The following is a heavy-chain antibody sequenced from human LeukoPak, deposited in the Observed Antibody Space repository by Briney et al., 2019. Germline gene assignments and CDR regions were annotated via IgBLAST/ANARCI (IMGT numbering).Heavy chain of an antibody. CDR1: GYTFTSYG. V-gene: IGHV1-18*01. Sequence: ASVKVSCKASGYTFTSYGLSWVRQAPGQGLEWMGWISAYNGNTNYAQKLQGRVTMPTDTSTSTAYMELRSLRSDDTAVYYCARWPGPRWFGDYYFDYWGQGTLVTVSS. CDR2: ISAYNGNT. D-gene: IGHD3-10*01. J-gene: IGHJ4*02. CDR3: ARWPGPRWFGDYYFDY.